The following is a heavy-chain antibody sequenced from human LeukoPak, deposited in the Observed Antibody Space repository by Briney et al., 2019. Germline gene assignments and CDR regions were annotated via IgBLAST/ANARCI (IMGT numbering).Heavy chain of an antibody. CDR2: IIPILGIA. CDR1: GYTFTSYY. D-gene: IGHD1-1*01. Sequence: GASVKVSCKASGYTFTSYYMHWVRQAPGQGLEWMGRIIPILGIANYAQKFQGRVTITADKSTSTAYMELSSLRSEDTAVYYCARDLVPPEVHLGGFDPWGQGTLVTVSS. CDR3: ARDLVPPEVHLGGFDP. J-gene: IGHJ5*02. V-gene: IGHV1-69*04.